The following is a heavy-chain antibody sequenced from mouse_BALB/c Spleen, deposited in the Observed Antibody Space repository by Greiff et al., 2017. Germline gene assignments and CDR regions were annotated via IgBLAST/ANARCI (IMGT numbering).Heavy chain of an antibody. Sequence: VQLQQSGAELVKPGASVKLSCTASGFNIKDTYMHWVKQRPELGLEWIGRIDPANGNTKYDPKFQGKATITADTSSNTAYLQLSSLTSEDTAVYYCARPFIATATAWFAYWGQGTLVTVSA. V-gene: IGHV14-3*02. D-gene: IGHD1-2*01. CDR3: ARPFIATATAWFAY. CDR2: IDPANGNT. J-gene: IGHJ3*01. CDR1: GFNIKDTY.